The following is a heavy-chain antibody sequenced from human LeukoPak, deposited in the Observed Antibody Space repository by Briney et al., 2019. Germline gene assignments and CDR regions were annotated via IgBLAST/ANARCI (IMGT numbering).Heavy chain of an antibody. J-gene: IGHJ4*02. CDR2: ISAYNGNT. CDR3: ARASSGSYHPYFDY. Sequence: ASVKVSCKASGYTFTSYGISWVRQAPGQGLEWMGWISAYNGNTNYAQKLQGRVTMTTDTSTSTAYMELRSLRSDDTAVYYCARASSGSYHPYFDYWGQGTLVTVSS. V-gene: IGHV1-18*01. D-gene: IGHD1-26*01. CDR1: GYTFTSYG.